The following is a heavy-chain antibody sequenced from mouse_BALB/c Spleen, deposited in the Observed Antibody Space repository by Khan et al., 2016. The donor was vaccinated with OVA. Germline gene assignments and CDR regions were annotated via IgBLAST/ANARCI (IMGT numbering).Heavy chain of an antibody. J-gene: IGHJ3*01. CDR3: ARSYYYGSSTWFAY. D-gene: IGHD1-1*01. CDR2: IDPSDTYT. V-gene: IGHV1-69*02. CDR1: GYTFTTFW. Sequence: QVQLKQSGAELVKPGASVKLSCKASGYTFTTFWMHWVKQRPGQGLEWIGEIDPSDTYTNYNQKFKGKATLTVDKSSITAYMQLSSLTSEDSAVYYCARSYYYGSSTWFAYWGQGTLVTVSA.